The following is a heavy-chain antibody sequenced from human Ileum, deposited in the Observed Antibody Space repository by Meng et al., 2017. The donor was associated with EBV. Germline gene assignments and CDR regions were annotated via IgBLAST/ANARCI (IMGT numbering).Heavy chain of an antibody. Sequence: QVQLHESGPRLVKPSGTLSLTCSVSDDSTIRSNWWSWVRQPPGKGLEWIGEILHAGVTNYNPSLKSRVSMSVDRSRIQASLNLNSVTAADTAIYYCARGEDYTWDVWGKGILVTVSS. J-gene: IGHJ4*02. CDR2: ILHAGVT. CDR1: DDSTIRSNW. CDR3: ARGEDYTWDV. D-gene: IGHD3-16*01. V-gene: IGHV4-4*02.